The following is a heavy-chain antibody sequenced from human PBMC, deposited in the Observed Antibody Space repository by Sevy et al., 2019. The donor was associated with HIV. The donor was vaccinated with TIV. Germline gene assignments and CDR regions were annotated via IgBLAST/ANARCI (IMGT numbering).Heavy chain of an antibody. D-gene: IGHD1-26*01. CDR3: ARAGGSWALRY. CDR2: ISGSGGST. V-gene: IGHV3-23*01. CDR1: GFTFSSYA. Sequence: GGSPRLSCAASGFTFSSYAMSWVRQAPGKGLEWVSAISGSGGSTYYADSVKGRFTISRDNAKDSLYLQMNSLRAEDTAVYYCARAGGSWALRYWGQGSLVTVSS. J-gene: IGHJ4*02.